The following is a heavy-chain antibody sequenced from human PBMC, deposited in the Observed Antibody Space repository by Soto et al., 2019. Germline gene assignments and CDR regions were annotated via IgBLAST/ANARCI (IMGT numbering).Heavy chain of an antibody. V-gene: IGHV4-39*01. J-gene: IGHJ4*02. CDR3: ARLIAVAAQRWGYYFDY. CDR2: IYYSGST. Sequence: SETLSLTCTVSVGSISSSSYYWGWIRQPPGKGLEWIGSIYYSGSTYYNPSLKSRVTISVDTSKNQFSLKLSSVTAADTAVYYCARLIAVAAQRWGYYFDYWGQGTLVTVSS. D-gene: IGHD6-19*01. CDR1: VGSISSSSYY.